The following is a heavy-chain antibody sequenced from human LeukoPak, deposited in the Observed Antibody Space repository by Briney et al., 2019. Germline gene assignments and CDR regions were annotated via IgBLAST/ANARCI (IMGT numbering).Heavy chain of an antibody. Sequence: ASVKVSCKASGYTFTSYDINWVRQAPGQGLEWMGIINPSGGSTSYAQKFQGRVTMTRDMSTSTVYMELSSLRSEDTAVYYCARDYDYVWGSYRGHPFDYWGQGTLVTVSS. J-gene: IGHJ4*02. CDR3: ARDYDYVWGSYRGHPFDY. CDR1: GYTFTSYD. D-gene: IGHD3-16*02. CDR2: INPSGGST. V-gene: IGHV1-46*01.